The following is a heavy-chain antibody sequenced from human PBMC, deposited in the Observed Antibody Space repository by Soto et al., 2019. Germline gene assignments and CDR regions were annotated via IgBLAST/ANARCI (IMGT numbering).Heavy chain of an antibody. CDR3: ARDRPDCSSTSCYIRYYYYGMDV. Sequence: RASVKVSCKASGYTFTSYGISWVRQAPGQGLEWMGWISAYNGNTNYAQKLQGRVTMTTDTSTSTAYMELRSLRSDDTAVYYCARDRPDCSSTSCYIRYYYYGMDVWGQGTTVTVSS. V-gene: IGHV1-18*01. D-gene: IGHD2-2*02. J-gene: IGHJ6*02. CDR2: ISAYNGNT. CDR1: GYTFTSYG.